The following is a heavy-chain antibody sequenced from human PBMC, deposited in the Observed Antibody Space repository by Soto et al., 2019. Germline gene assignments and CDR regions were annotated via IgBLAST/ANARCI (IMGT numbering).Heavy chain of an antibody. CDR1: GVAFDDYA. J-gene: IGHJ4*02. Sequence: EVQLVESGGGLVQPGRSLRLSCVISGVAFDDYAMHWVRQVPGKGLEWVAGISWSGSTIDYADSVKGRFTISRVNAKNSLYFEMSGLRPDDTAVYYCTKEVRHHFSYYFDYRGQGTLVTVSS. D-gene: IGHD3-3*02. V-gene: IGHV3-9*01. CDR3: TKEVRHHFSYYFDY. CDR2: ISWSGSTI.